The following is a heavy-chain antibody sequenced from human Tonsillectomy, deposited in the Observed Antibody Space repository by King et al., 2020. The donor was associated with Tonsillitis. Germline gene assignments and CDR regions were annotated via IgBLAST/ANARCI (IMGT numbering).Heavy chain of an antibody. D-gene: IGHD1-14*01. J-gene: IGHJ4*01. CDR1: GITFSSYA. CDR2: XQYDGSLQ. CDR3: AKXSNPXRPXXN. V-gene: IGHV3-30*02. Sequence: VQLVXSGGGVVQPGGSLTLSCAXSGITFSSYAMHWVRQAPGXGLEWVAFXQYDGSLQYYADXVKGRFTXXRDDSKHTLNLQMNSLRSEDTALYYCAKXSNPXRPXXNWGXXXLVTVSS.